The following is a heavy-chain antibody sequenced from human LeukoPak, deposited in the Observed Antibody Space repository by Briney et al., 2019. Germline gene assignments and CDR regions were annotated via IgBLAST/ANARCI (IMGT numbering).Heavy chain of an antibody. CDR1: GFTFSSYA. J-gene: IGHJ4*02. CDR3: AIHPYYESSGYPYYFDY. V-gene: IGHV3-23*01. Sequence: GGSLRLSCVASGFTFSSYAMSWVRQAPGKGLEWVSAISGSGGSTYYADSVKGRFTISRDNSKNTLYLQINSLRAEDTAVYYCAIHPYYESSGYPYYFDYWGQGTLVTVSS. D-gene: IGHD3-22*01. CDR2: ISGSGGST.